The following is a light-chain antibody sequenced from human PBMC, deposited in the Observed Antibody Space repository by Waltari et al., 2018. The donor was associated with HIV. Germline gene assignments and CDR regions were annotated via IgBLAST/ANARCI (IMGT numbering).Light chain of an antibody. CDR3: QQYGTSPRT. Sequence: EIVLTQSPVTLSLSPGDRATLSCRASQSVRNTYLAWYQQKPGQAPRILIYGASSRATGIPDRFSGSGSGTDFTLTISGLEPEDFAVYYCQQYGTSPRTFGQGTKVEIK. V-gene: IGKV3-20*01. CDR1: QSVRNTY. CDR2: GAS. J-gene: IGKJ1*01.